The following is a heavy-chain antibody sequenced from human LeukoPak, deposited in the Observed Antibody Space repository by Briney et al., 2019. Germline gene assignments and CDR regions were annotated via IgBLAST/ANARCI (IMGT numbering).Heavy chain of an antibody. Sequence: SETQSLTCSVSGGSISSSTYYCGWLRQPPGKGLEWFGSIYYSGTTSYNPSLKSRVTISVDTSKNQFSLRLSSVTAADTAVYYGARHVIYPRTGTSRSQGMDVWGQGTTVTVAS. V-gene: IGHV4-39*01. CDR2: IYYSGTT. J-gene: IGHJ6*02. CDR1: GGSISSSTYY. D-gene: IGHD1/OR15-1a*01. CDR3: ARHVIYPRTGTSRSQGMDV.